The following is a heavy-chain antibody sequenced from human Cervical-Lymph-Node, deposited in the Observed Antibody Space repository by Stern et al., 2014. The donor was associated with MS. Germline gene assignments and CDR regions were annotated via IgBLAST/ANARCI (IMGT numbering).Heavy chain of an antibody. CDR2: IYWDDDK. Sequence: QITLKESGPTLLKPTQTLTLTCTFSGFSLSTSGVGVGWIRQPPGKALEWLALIYWDDDKRYSPSLKSRLTITKDTSKNQVVLTVTNMAPADTATYYCAHRPPRIPVPGYNWFDSWGQGTLVTVSS. CDR1: GFSLSTSGVG. D-gene: IGHD6-19*01. V-gene: IGHV2-5*02. J-gene: IGHJ5*01. CDR3: AHRPPRIPVPGYNWFDS.